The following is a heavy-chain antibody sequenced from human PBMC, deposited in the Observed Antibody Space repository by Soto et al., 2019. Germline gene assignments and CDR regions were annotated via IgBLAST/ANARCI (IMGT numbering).Heavy chain of an antibody. CDR3: AKDLGYTSSWYYALHI. CDR1: GFSLSSNA. CDR2: ISGSGGTT. D-gene: IGHD6-13*01. J-gene: IGHJ3*02. Sequence: GGPRRSPGVGSGFSLSSNARNWARQAPGRGLEWVSGISGSGGTTFSADSVKGRFTISRDNSKNTLYLQMNSLRAEDTAVYYCAKDLGYTSSWYYALHIWGQGTMVTVSS. V-gene: IGHV3-23*01.